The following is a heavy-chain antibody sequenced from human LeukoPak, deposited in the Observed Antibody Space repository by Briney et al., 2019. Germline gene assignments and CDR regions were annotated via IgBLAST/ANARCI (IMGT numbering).Heavy chain of an antibody. D-gene: IGHD2-15*01. CDR3: AKVRGGAVVVAAPLGY. CDR1: GFAFSSYA. CDR2: ISGSGGST. V-gene: IGHV3-23*01. J-gene: IGHJ4*02. Sequence: GGSLRLSCAASGFAFSSYAMSWVRQAPGKGLEWVSAISGSGGSTYYADSVKGRFTISRDNSKNTLYLQMNSLRAEDTAVYYCAKVRGGAVVVAAPLGYWGQGTLVTVSS.